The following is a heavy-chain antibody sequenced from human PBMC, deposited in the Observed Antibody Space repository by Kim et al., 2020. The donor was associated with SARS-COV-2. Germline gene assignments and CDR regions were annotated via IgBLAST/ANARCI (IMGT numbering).Heavy chain of an antibody. V-gene: IGHV4-30-2*01. Sequence: SPSLKSRVTIAGDRSKNQLSLKLGSVTAADTAVYYCASGYGSGSPYGMDVWGQGTTVTVSS. J-gene: IGHJ6*02. CDR3: ASGYGSGSPYGMDV. D-gene: IGHD3-10*01.